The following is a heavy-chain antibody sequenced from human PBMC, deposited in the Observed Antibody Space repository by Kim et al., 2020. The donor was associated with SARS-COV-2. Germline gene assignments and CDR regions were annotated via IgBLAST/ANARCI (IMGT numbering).Heavy chain of an antibody. CDR1: GGIFTNYP. V-gene: IGHV1-69*10. CDR3: ARRCLGLSCPKGVSLDS. D-gene: IGHD2-8*01. J-gene: IGHJ4*02. CDR2: ITPMLDVA. Sequence: SVKVSCKASGGIFTNYPISWLRRAPGQGLEWMGRITPMLDVANYAQRFQGRVTITADKSTSTAYMELGSLTSDDTAVYYCARRCLGLSCPKGVSLDSWGQGTLVTVS.